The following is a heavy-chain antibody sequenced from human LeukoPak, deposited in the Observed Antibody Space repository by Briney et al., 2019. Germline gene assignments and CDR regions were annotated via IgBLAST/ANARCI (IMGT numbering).Heavy chain of an antibody. V-gene: IGHV1-18*01. D-gene: IGHD3-22*01. CDR1: GYTFTSYG. CDR2: ISAYNGNT. Sequence: ASVKVSCKASGYTFTSYGISWVRQAPGQGLEWMGWISAYNGNTNYAQKLQGRVTMTTDTSTSTVYMELSGLRSEDTAVYYCARDSDTSGYYPLVDYWGQGTLVTVSS. J-gene: IGHJ4*02. CDR3: ARDSDTSGYYPLVDY.